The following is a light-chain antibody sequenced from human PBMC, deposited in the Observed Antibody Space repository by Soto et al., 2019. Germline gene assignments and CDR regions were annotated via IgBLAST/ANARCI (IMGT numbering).Light chain of an antibody. Sequence: LMTQSPLSLPVTLGQPASISCRSSQSLVHSDGRTYLSWFQQRPGQSPRRLIYKVSNRDSGVPDRFSGGGSGNDFTLRISRVEAEDVGVYYCLVGTHGVTFGQGTRLEIK. CDR3: LVGTHGVT. J-gene: IGKJ5*01. CDR1: QSLVHSDGRTY. CDR2: KVS. V-gene: IGKV2-30*02.